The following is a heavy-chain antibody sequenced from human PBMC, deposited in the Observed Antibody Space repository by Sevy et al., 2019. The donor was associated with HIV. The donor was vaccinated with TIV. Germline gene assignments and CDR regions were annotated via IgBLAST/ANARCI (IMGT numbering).Heavy chain of an antibody. Sequence: ASVKVSCKASGFTFTDYFIHWVRQAPGQGLEWMGWINPKSDDTNFAQKFQDRVTMTQDTSVGTAYMGLSRLRSDETAVYYCARGLRGFLPYDSSGSSNSHLDYWGQGTLVTVSS. CDR3: ARGLRGFLPYDSSGSSNSHLDY. J-gene: IGHJ4*02. CDR1: GFTFTDYF. D-gene: IGHD3-22*01. V-gene: IGHV1-2*02. CDR2: INPKSDDT.